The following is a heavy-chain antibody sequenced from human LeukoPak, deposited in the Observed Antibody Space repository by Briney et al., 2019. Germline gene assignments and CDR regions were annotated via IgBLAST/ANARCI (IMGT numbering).Heavy chain of an antibody. CDR1: GFTFSNAW. CDR2: IKSKTDGGTT. CDR3: TFVYDVLTGYYSFDY. J-gene: IGHJ4*02. Sequence: GGSLRLSCAASGFTFSNAWMSWVRQAPGKGLEWVGRIKSKTDGGTTDYAAPVKGRFTISRDDSKNTLYLQMNSLKTEDTAVYYCTFVYDVLTGYYSFDYWGQGTLVTVSS. D-gene: IGHD3-9*01. V-gene: IGHV3-15*01.